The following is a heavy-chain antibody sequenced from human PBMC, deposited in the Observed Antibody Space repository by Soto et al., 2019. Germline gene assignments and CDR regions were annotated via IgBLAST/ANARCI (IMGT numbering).Heavy chain of an antibody. D-gene: IGHD6-19*01. CDR3: ARPPGYISDWYYFDL. J-gene: IGHJ4*02. CDR2: ISPKSGGT. V-gene: IGHV1-2*02. Sequence: ASVKVSFKASGYTFIDYYMHWVRHSPGQGFEWMGRISPKSGGTNYAQKFQGRVTMTWDTSLNTAYMELSSLMSEDTAVYYCARPPGYISDWYYFDLWGQGTLVTVSS. CDR1: GYTFIDYY.